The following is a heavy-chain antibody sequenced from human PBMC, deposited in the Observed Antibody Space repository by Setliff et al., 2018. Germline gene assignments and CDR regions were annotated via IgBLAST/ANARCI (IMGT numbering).Heavy chain of an antibody. CDR2: IYYSGST. Sequence: PSETLSLTCTVSGGSISSYYWSWIRQPPGKRLEWIGYIYYSGSTNYNPSLESRVTISVDTSKNQFSLRLNSATAADTAVYYCARVALVVVIRNAFDIWGQGTMVTVSS. CDR3: ARVALVVVIRNAFDI. CDR1: GGSISSYY. J-gene: IGHJ3*02. D-gene: IGHD2-21*01. V-gene: IGHV4-59*01.